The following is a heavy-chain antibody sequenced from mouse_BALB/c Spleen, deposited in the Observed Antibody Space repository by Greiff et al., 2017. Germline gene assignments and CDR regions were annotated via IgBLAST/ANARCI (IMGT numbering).Heavy chain of an antibody. CDR1: GYTFSSYW. CDR2: ILPGSGST. V-gene: IGHV1-9*01. J-gene: IGHJ3*01. D-gene: IGHD1-2*01. Sequence: QVQLQQSGAELMKPGASVKISCKATGYTFSSYWIEWVKQRPGHGLEWIGEILPGSGSTNYNEKFKGKATFTADTSSNTAYMQLSSLTSEDSAVYDCAGLLRLAYWGQGTLVTVSA. CDR3: AGLLRLAY.